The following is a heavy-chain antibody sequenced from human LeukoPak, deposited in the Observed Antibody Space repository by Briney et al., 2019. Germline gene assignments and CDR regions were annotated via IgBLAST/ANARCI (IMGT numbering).Heavy chain of an antibody. CDR1: GFTFDDYA. V-gene: IGHV3-9*03. J-gene: IGHJ3*02. CDR2: ISWNSGSI. CDR3: ATDAFDI. Sequence: GRSLRLSCAASGFTFDDYAMHWVRQAPGKGLEWVSGISWNSGSIGYADSVKGRFTISRDNAKHSLYLQMNSLRAEDMALYYCATDAFDIWGQGTMVTVSS.